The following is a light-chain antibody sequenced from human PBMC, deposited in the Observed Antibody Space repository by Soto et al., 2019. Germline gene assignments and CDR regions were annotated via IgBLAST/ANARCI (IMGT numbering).Light chain of an antibody. Sequence: EIVLTQSPVTLSLSPGERDTVSCRASQTLSNSFIAWYQQKPGQAPRLLIYDTSSRATGVPDRYSASGSGTDFTLTISRLEPEDFAVFFCQQYGTSEIIFGQGTRLET. CDR1: QTLSNSF. CDR2: DTS. CDR3: QQYGTSEII. J-gene: IGKJ5*01. V-gene: IGKV3-20*01.